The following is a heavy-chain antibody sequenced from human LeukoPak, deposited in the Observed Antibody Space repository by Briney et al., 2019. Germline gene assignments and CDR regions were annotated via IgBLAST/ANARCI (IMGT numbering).Heavy chain of an antibody. Sequence: ASETLSLTCTVSGGSISSSYWSWIRQPPGKGLEWIGYIYYTGSTTYNPSLKSRVTISVDTSKNQFSLKLRSVTAADTAVYYCARDYGDIPPDWYYDLWGRGTLVTVSS. CDR2: IYYTGST. V-gene: IGHV4-59*01. CDR1: GGSISSSY. CDR3: ARDYGDIPPDWYYDL. D-gene: IGHD4-17*01. J-gene: IGHJ2*01.